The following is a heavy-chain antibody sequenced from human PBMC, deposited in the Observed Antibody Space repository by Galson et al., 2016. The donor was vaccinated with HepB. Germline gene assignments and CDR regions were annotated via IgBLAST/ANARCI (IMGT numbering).Heavy chain of an antibody. D-gene: IGHD3-3*01. CDR2: MKPNRGTT. V-gene: IGHV1-8*01. Sequence: SVKVSCKASGYTFTSYDINWVRQATGQGLEWMGWMKPNRGTTDYAQKFQGRVTMTWNTSISTAYMELSSLRSEDTAVYYCARVQNAYYHFWSGSYSGIPYLGLDVWGQGTTVTVSS. J-gene: IGHJ6*02. CDR1: GYTFTSYD. CDR3: ARVQNAYYHFWSGSYSGIPYLGLDV.